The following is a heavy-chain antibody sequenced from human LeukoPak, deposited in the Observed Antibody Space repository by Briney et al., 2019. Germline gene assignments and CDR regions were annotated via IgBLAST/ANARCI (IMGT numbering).Heavy chain of an antibody. CDR1: GFTFSSYW. Sequence: PGGSLRLSCAASGFTFSSYWMTWVRQAPGKGLEWVANINQDESEKYYVDSVKGRFTISRDNAKNSLYLQMNSLRAEDTAVYYCARAWGSGYDLNYWGQGTLVTVSS. D-gene: IGHD5-12*01. CDR3: ARAWGSGYDLNY. J-gene: IGHJ4*02. CDR2: INQDESEK. V-gene: IGHV3-7*01.